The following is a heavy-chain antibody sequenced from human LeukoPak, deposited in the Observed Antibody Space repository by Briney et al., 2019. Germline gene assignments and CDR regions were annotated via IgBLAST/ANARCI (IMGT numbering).Heavy chain of an antibody. CDR1: GGSFSGYY. CDR3: ARGRFFSYYYDSSGYTYYYYNGMDV. CDR2: INHSGST. Sequence: PSETLSLTCAVYGGSFSGYYWSWIRQPPGKGLEWIGEINHSGSTNYNPSLKSRVTISVDTSKNQFSLKLSSVTAADTAVYYCARGRFFSYYYDSSGYTYYYYNGMDVWGQGTTVTVSS. D-gene: IGHD3-22*01. V-gene: IGHV4-34*01. J-gene: IGHJ6*02.